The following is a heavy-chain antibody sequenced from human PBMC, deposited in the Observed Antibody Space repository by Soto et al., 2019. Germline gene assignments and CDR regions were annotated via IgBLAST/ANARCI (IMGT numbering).Heavy chain of an antibody. V-gene: IGHV4-34*01. J-gene: IGHJ6*02. Sequence: QVQLQQWGAGLLKPSETLSLTCAVYGGSFSGYYWSWIRQPPGKGLEWIGEINHSGSTNYNPSLKSRVTXXVXTXXNQFSLKLSSVTAADTAVYYCARRPRPYYYYGMDVWGQGTTVTVSS. CDR3: ARRPRPYYYYGMDV. CDR2: INHSGST. CDR1: GGSFSGYY.